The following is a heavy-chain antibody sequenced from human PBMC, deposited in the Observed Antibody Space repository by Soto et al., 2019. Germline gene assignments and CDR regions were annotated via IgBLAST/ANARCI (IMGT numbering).Heavy chain of an antibody. Sequence: QVQLVESGGGVVQPGRSLRLSCAASGFTFSSYGMHWVRQAPGKGLEWVAVIWYDGSNKYYADSVKGRFTISRDNSKNTLYLQMSRLRADDTAVYYCARDYAPIAAAWYYFDYWGQGTLVTVSS. V-gene: IGHV3-33*01. D-gene: IGHD6-13*01. CDR3: ARDYAPIAAAWYYFDY. CDR1: GFTFSSYG. CDR2: IWYDGSNK. J-gene: IGHJ4*02.